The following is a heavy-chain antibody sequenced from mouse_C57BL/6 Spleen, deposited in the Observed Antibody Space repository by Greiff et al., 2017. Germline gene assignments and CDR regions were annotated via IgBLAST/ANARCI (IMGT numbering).Heavy chain of an antibody. CDR3: ARDPQYYYGSSYWYFDV. J-gene: IGHJ1*03. V-gene: IGHV5-4*01. Sequence: EVMLVESGGGLVKPGGSLKLSCAASGFTFSSYAMSWVRQTPEKRLEWVATISDGGSYTYYPDNVKGRFTISRDNAKNNLYLQMSHLKSEDTAMYYCARDPQYYYGSSYWYFDVWGTGTTVTVSS. D-gene: IGHD1-1*01. CDR1: GFTFSSYA. CDR2: ISDGGSYT.